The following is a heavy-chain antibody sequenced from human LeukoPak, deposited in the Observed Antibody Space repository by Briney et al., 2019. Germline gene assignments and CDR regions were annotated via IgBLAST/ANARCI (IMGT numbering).Heavy chain of an antibody. J-gene: IGHJ4*02. CDR3: VKDLGRYRNNCFDY. D-gene: IGHD1-26*01. Sequence: GGSLRLSCAASGFTFSSYAMSWVRQAPEKGLEWVSTITGNGGGTYYADSVKGRFTISRDDSKNTLYLQMNSLRAEDTAVYYCVKDLGRYRNNCFDYWGQGILVTVSS. CDR2: ITGNGGGT. CDR1: GFTFSSYA. V-gene: IGHV3-23*01.